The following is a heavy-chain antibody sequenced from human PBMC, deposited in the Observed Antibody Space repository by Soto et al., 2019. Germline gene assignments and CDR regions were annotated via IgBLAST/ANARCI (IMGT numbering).Heavy chain of an antibody. CDR2: INHSGST. CDR1: GGSFSGYY. V-gene: IGHV4-34*01. D-gene: IGHD3-9*01. Sequence: QVQLQQWGAGLLKPSETLSLTCAVYGGSFSGYYWSWIRQPPGKGLEWIGEINHSGSTNYNPSLKSRVTISVATSKNQFSLNLSSVTAADTAVYYCARGLTSRSFGYYYGMDVWGQGTTVTVSS. CDR3: ARGLTSRSFGYYYGMDV. J-gene: IGHJ6*02.